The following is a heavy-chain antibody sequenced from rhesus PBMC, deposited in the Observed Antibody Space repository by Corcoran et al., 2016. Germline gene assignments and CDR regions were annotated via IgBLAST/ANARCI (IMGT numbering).Heavy chain of an antibody. CDR3: ASYREYSNYFGD. J-gene: IGHJ4*01. D-gene: IGHD4-23*01. CDR2: INGNSGST. Sequence: QVQLQESGPGLVKPSETLSLTCAVSGGSFSSYWWSWIRHPPGKGLEWIGEINGNSGSTNYNPSLKSRVNISKDAAKNQFARKLSSVTAADTAVYYCASYREYSNYFGDWGQGVLVTVSS. CDR1: GGSFSSYW. V-gene: IGHV4-80*01.